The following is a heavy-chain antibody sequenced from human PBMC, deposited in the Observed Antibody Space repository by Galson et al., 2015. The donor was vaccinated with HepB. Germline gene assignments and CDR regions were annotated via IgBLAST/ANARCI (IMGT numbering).Heavy chain of an antibody. CDR3: AKDVGRQLVHNYYYYYGMDV. CDR1: GFTFSSYG. Sequence: SLRLSCAASGFTFSSYGMHWVRQAPGKGLEWVAVISYDGSNKYYADSVKGRFTISRDNSKNTLYLQMNSLRAEDTAVYYCAKDVGRQLVHNYYYYYGMDVWGQGTTVTVSS. CDR2: ISYDGSNK. D-gene: IGHD6-13*01. J-gene: IGHJ6*02. V-gene: IGHV3-30*18.